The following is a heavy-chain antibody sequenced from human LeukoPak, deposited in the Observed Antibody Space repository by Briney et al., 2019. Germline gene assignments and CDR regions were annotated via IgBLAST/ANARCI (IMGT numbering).Heavy chain of an antibody. CDR1: GFTFRSHG. D-gene: IGHD3-10*01. Sequence: GGSLRLSCAASGFTFRSHGMHWVRQAPGKGLEWAAVISYDGSKKDYADSVKGRFTISRDSSKNTVCLQMNSLRTEDTAFYYCARDLSGSYSVDYWGQGTLVTVSS. CDR2: ISYDGSKK. CDR3: ARDLSGSYSVDY. V-gene: IGHV3-30-3*01. J-gene: IGHJ4*02.